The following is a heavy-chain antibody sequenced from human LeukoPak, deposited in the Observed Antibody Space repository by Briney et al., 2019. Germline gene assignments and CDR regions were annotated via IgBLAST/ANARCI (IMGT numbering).Heavy chain of an antibody. CDR3: ARMIGVTMVRGVIPHFDY. V-gene: IGHV3-7*05. CDR2: IKQDGSEK. J-gene: IGHJ4*02. Sequence: GGSLRLSCAASGFTFSNYWMSWVRQAPGKGLEWVAHIKQDGSEKYYVDSVKGRFTISRDNAKNSLYLQMNSLRAEDTAVYYCARMIGVTMVRGVIPHFDYWGQGTLVTVSS. D-gene: IGHD3-10*01. CDR1: GFTFSNYW.